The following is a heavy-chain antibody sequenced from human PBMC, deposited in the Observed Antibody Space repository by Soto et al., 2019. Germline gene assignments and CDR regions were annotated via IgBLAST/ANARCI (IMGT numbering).Heavy chain of an antibody. J-gene: IGHJ3*02. CDR3: ARLPGVRGVFDGFNI. CDR1: GYSFAGYW. CDR2: IYPGDSDT. V-gene: IGHV5-51*01. Sequence: GESLKISCKGSGYSFAGYWIGWVRQMPGKGLEWMGVIYPGDSDTRYSPSFQGQVTISADKSISTAYLQWSSLKASDTAMYFCARLPGVRGVFDGFNIWGQGTMVTVSS. D-gene: IGHD3-10*01.